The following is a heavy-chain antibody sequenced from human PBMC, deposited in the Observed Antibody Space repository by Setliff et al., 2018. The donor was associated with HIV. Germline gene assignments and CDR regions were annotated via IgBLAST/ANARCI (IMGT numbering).Heavy chain of an antibody. J-gene: IGHJ6*03. CDR2: VYYTGES. D-gene: IGHD6-19*01. Sequence: SETLSLTCSVYGGSISRGGRYWGWIRQHPGRGLVWLGYVYYTGESFYKPSLGGRVTILQDKSKNQFSLELRSVTAADTAVYYCARGAWYSSGWYSSRYVDVWGKGTTVTVS. CDR3: ARGAWYSSGWYSSRYVDV. CDR1: GGSISRGGRY. V-gene: IGHV4-31*03.